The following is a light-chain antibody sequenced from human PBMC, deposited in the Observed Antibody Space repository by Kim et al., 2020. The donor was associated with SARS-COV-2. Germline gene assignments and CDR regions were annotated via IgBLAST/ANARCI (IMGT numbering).Light chain of an antibody. Sequence: HAVPLSCTTTTSDFGDYNYVSCYQPLPGKVPRVMIYDVFKRPSGVSTRFSGSKSGNTASLTISGLQAEDEADYYCCSYTTINTWVFGGGTQLTVL. J-gene: IGLJ3*02. V-gene: IGLV2-14*03. CDR3: CSYTTINTWV. CDR1: TSDFGDYNY. CDR2: DVF.